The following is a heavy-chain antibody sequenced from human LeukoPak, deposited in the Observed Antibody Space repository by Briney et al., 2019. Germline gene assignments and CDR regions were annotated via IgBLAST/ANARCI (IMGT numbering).Heavy chain of an antibody. V-gene: IGHV3-7*01. CDR1: GFTFSNYW. CDR3: AGGRGFLCDL. J-gene: IGHJ4*02. CDR2: IKQDGSEK. Sequence: GGSLRLSCAASGFTFSNYWMNRVRQSPGKGLEGVANIKQDGSEKYYVDSVKGRFTISRDNARNSLYLQMNGLRAEDTAVYYCAGGRGFLCDLWGQGTLVTVSS.